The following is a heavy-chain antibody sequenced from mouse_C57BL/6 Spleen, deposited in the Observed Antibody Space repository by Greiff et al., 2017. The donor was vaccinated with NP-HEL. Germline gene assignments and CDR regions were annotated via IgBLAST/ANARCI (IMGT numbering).Heavy chain of an antibody. J-gene: IGHJ1*03. V-gene: IGHV5-4*01. CDR3: ARDPGLLRQYFDV. CDR2: ISDGGSYT. D-gene: IGHD1-2*01. CDR1: GFTFSSYA. Sequence: EVKLMESGGGLVKPGGSLKLSCAASGFTFSSYAMSWVRQTPEKRLEWVATISDGGSYTYYPDNVKGRFTISRDNAKNNLYLQMSHLKSEDTAMYYCARDPGLLRQYFDVWGTGTTVTVSS.